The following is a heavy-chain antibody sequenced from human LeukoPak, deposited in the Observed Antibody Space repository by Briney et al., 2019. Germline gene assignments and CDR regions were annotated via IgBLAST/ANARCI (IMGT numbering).Heavy chain of an antibody. CDR2: SSTSGSTI. CDR3: ARERADALDI. V-gene: IGHV3-11*01. J-gene: IGHJ3*02. CDR1: GSTFSDFH. Sequence: GVLRLSCAASGSTFSDFHMCWIRQAPGKGLEWVSFSSTSGSTIFYADSVKGRFTISRDNAKNSLYLQMNSLRAEDTAVYYCARERADALDIWGPGTMVTVSS.